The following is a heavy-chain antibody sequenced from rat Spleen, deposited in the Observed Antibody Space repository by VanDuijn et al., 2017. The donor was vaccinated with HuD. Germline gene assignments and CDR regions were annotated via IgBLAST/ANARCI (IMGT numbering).Heavy chain of an antibody. V-gene: IGHV5-27*01. Sequence: EVQLVESGGGLVQPGRSMKLSCAASGFTFSDYYMAWVRQAPGKGLEWVASISNTGGSIYYPDSVKGRFTISRHNTQNTLYLQMNSLRSEDTATYYCTTVLQGHGFAYWGQGTLVTVSS. CDR2: ISNTGGSI. CDR3: TTVLQGHGFAY. CDR1: GFTFSDYY. J-gene: IGHJ3*01. D-gene: IGHD1-1*01.